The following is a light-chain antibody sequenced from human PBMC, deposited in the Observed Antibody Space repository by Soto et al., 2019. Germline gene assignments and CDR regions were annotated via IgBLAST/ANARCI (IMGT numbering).Light chain of an antibody. J-gene: IGKJ4*01. CDR2: GAS. CDR1: QSVSSSY. V-gene: IGKV3D-15*01. Sequence: EIVLTPSPGTLSLSPGERATLSCRASQSVSSSYLAWYQQKPGQAPRLLIYGASSRATGIPARFSGSGSGTEFTLTISSLQSEDFAVYYCQQYNNWPPLTCGGGTKGDIK. CDR3: QQYNNWPPLT.